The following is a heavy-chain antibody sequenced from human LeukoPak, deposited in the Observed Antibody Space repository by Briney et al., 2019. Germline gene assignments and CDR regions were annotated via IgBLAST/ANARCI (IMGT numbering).Heavy chain of an antibody. CDR1: GYTFTNYG. J-gene: IGHJ3*02. CDR3: ARATGTWGHDGFDI. CDR2: ISTYTGNT. V-gene: IGHV1-18*01. D-gene: IGHD3-16*01. Sequence: ASVKVSCKASGYTFTNYGVSWVRQAPGQGLEWMGWISTYTGNTNYAQKLQARVTMTTDTSTTTAYMELRSLRSDDTAVYYCARATGTWGHDGFDIWGQGTMVTVSS.